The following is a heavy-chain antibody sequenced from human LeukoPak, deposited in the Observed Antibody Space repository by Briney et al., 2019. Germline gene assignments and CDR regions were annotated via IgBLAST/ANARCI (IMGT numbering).Heavy chain of an antibody. V-gene: IGHV3-30*04. J-gene: IGHJ5*02. CDR1: GFTFSNYA. CDR3: TRDRAPPGWFDP. CDR2: ISYDGSTR. Sequence: GRSLRLSCAASGFTFSNYAMHWVRQAPGKGLEWVALISYDGSTRYYADSVKGRFTISRDNSKNTLYLQMNSLRTEDTAVYYCTRDRAPPGWFDPWGQGTLVTVSS.